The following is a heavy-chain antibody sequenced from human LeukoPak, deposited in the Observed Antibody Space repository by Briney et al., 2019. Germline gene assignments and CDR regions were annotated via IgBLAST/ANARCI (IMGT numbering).Heavy chain of an antibody. J-gene: IGHJ4*02. CDR1: GFTFSSYG. CDR3: ARSLTMVRAYDY. V-gene: IGHV3-7*01. D-gene: IGHD3-10*01. CDR2: IKQDGSEK. Sequence: GGTLRLSCAASGFTFSSYGMSWVRQAPGKGLEWVANIKQDGSEKYYVDSVKGRFTISRDNSKNTVYLQMNILRTEDTAVYYCARSLTMVRAYDYWGQGTLVTVSS.